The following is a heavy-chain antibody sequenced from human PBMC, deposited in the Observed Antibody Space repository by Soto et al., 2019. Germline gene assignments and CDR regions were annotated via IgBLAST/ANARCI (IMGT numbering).Heavy chain of an antibody. CDR1: GGTFSSYA. CDR2: IIPIFGTA. Sequence: NVSCKASGGTFSSYAISWVRQAPGQGLEWMGGIIPIFGTANYAQKFQGRVTITADESTSTAYMELSSLRSEDTAVYYCARGINRRYYGMDVWSQGTTVTVSS. V-gene: IGHV1-69*01. CDR3: ARGINRRYYGMDV. J-gene: IGHJ6*02.